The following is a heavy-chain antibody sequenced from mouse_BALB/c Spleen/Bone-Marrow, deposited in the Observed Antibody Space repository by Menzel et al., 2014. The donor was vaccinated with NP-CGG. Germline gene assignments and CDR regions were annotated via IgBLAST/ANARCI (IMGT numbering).Heavy chain of an antibody. CDR3: AHRYDVAMDY. V-gene: IGHV4-1*02. CDR1: GFDFSRYW. J-gene: IGHJ4*01. Sequence: EVKLMESGGGLVQPGGSLKLSCAASGFDFSRYWMSWVRQAPGKGLEWIGEINPDSSTINYTPSLKDKFIISRDNAKNTLYLQMSKVRPGDTALYYCAHRYDVAMDYWGQGTSVTVSS. D-gene: IGHD2-14*01. CDR2: INPDSSTI.